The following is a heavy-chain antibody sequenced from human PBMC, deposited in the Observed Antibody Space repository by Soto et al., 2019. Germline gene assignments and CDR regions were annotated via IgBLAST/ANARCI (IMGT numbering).Heavy chain of an antibody. J-gene: IGHJ4*02. CDR2: ISGSGGST. CDR1: GFTFSSYG. V-gene: IGHV3-23*01. CDR3: ARGFSAGKGSPTDF. D-gene: IGHD6-13*01. Sequence: GGSLRLSCAASGFTFSSYGMHWVRQAPGKGLDWVSAISGSGGSTYSADSVKGRFTISRDNSKNTLYLQMSSLRAEDTAVYYCARGFSAGKGSPTDFWGQGSLVTVSS.